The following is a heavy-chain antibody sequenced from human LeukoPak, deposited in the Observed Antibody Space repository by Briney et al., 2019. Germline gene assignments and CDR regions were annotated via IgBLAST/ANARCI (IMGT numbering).Heavy chain of an antibody. CDR3: ATRKLGNDY. V-gene: IGHV4-59*02. CDR1: GGSVSNYY. D-gene: IGHD7-27*01. Sequence: TSETLSLTRTVSGGSVSNYYWSWIRQSPGKGLEWIGYIYYTETSYNPSLKSRVTISADTSKNQFSLKLYSVTAADTAVYYCATRKLGNDYWGQGTLVTVSS. CDR2: IYYTET. J-gene: IGHJ4*02.